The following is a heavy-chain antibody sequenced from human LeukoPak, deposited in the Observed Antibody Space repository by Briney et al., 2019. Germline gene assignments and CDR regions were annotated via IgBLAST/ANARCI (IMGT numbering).Heavy chain of an antibody. J-gene: IGHJ6*02. D-gene: IGHD6-13*01. CDR2: IKQGGSEK. Sequence: PGGSLRLSCAASGFTFSNYWITWVRQAPGKGLEWVANIKQGGSEKHYVDSVKGRFTISRDDARNSLYLQMSSLRIEDTAVYYCAREGQQSYGTDVWGQGTTVTVSS. CDR3: AREGQQSYGTDV. V-gene: IGHV3-7*05. CDR1: GFTFSNYW.